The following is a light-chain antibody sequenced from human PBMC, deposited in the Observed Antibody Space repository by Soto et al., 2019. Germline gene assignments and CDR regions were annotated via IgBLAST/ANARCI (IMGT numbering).Light chain of an antibody. V-gene: IGKV1-5*03. J-gene: IGKJ1*01. CDR3: QHYNRYSEA. Sequence: DIQMTQSPSTLSGSVGARVTITCRASQTISSWLAWYQQKPGKAPKLLIYNASTLKSGVPSRFSGSGSGTEFTLTISSLQPDDFATYYCQHYNRYSEAFGQGTKVDIK. CDR2: NAS. CDR1: QTISSW.